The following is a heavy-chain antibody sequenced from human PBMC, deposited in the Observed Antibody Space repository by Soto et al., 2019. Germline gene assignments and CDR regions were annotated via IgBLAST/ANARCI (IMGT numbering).Heavy chain of an antibody. J-gene: IGHJ4*02. CDR2: IYYSWST. Sequence: PSETLSLTCTVSGGCISSYYWSWIRQPPGKGLEWIGYIYYSWSTNYNPSLKSRVTISVATSTNQFSLKLSSVTVAHTAVYHCARALPNFLSGRYDYWGPGTLVTVSS. CDR3: ARALPNFLSGRYDY. V-gene: IGHV4-59*01. D-gene: IGHD1-26*01. CDR1: GGCISSYY.